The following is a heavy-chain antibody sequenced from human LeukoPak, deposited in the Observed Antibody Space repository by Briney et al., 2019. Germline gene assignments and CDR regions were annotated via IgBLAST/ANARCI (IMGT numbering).Heavy chain of an antibody. CDR2: IIPIFGTA. CDR1: GGTFSSYA. D-gene: IGHD3-22*01. CDR3: ARVSAEVSHYYDSRGYYRT. Sequence: GSSVKVSCKASGGTFSSYAISWVRQAPGQGLEWMGGIIPIFGTANYAQKFQGRVTITADESTSTAYMELSSLRSEDTAVYYCARVSAEVSHYYDSRGYYRTWGQGTLVTVSS. V-gene: IGHV1-69*01. J-gene: IGHJ5*02.